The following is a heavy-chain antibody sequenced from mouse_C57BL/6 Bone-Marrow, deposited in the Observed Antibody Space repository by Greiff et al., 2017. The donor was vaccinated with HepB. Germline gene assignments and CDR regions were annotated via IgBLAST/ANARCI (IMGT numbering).Heavy chain of an antibody. Sequence: QVQLQQSGPELVKPGASVKISCKASGYSFTSYYIHWVKQRPGQGLEWIGWIYPGSGNTKYNEKFKGKATLTADTSSSTAYMQLSSLTSEDSAVYYCARDFTTVVEDYFDYWGQGTTLTVSS. CDR3: ARDFTTVVEDYFDY. D-gene: IGHD1-1*01. CDR2: IYPGSGNT. V-gene: IGHV1-66*01. J-gene: IGHJ2*01. CDR1: GYSFTSYY.